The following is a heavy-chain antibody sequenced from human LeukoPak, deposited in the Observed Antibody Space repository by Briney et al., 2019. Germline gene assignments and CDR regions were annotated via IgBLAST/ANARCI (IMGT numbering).Heavy chain of an antibody. CDR1: GFTFSSYD. Sequence: GGSLRLSCIVSGFTFSSYDLSWIRQGPGKGLEWVSPISSGGGNTGCVDSVEGRFINSRDNYKNAVFLQMNSLRAEDTGVYYCANRISGGSSWGQGTLVTVST. D-gene: IGHD2-15*01. CDR3: ANRISGGSS. V-gene: IGHV3-23*01. CDR2: ISSGGGNT. J-gene: IGHJ5*02.